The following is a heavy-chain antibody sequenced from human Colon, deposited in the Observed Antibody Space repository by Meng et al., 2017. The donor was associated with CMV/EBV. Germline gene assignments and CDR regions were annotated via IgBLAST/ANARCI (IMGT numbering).Heavy chain of an antibody. V-gene: IGHV4-39*07. CDR1: GGSISSSSYY. CDR2: IYYSGST. J-gene: IGHJ4*02. Sequence: SETLSLTCTVSGGSISSSSYYWGWIRQPPGKGLEWIGSIYYSGSTYYNPSLKSRVTISVDTSKNQFSLKLSSVTAADTAVYYCARVRYCSSTSGYSVDYWGQGTLVTVSS. D-gene: IGHD2-2*02. CDR3: ARVRYCSSTSGYSVDY.